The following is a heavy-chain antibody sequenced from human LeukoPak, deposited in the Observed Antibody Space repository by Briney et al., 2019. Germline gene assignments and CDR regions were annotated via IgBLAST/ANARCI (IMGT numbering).Heavy chain of an antibody. CDR2: INGDGSTT. CDR3: ARALNYYYGSGRCYFDY. J-gene: IGHJ4*02. V-gene: IGHV3-74*01. Sequence: GGSLRLSCAASGLTFSGYWMHWVRQAPGKGLVWVSRINGDGSTTNYADSVKGRFTISRDNAKNTLYLQMNSLRAEDTAVYYCARALNYYYGSGRCYFDYWGQGTLVTVSS. CDR1: GLTFSGYW. D-gene: IGHD3-10*01.